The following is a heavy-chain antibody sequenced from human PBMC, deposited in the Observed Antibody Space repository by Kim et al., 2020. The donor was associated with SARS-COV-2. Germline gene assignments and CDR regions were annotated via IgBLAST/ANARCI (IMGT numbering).Heavy chain of an antibody. CDR1: GGSISSYY. CDR2: IYYSGST. V-gene: IGHV4-59*12. CDR3: ASRLSGSYYFDY. D-gene: IGHD1-26*01. Sequence: SETLSLTFTVSGGSISSYYWTWIRQPPGKGLEWIGYIYYSGSTKYNPSLKSRVSISVDTSKNQFSLKLSSVTAADTAVYYCASRLSGSYYFDYWGQGTLVTVSS. J-gene: IGHJ4*02.